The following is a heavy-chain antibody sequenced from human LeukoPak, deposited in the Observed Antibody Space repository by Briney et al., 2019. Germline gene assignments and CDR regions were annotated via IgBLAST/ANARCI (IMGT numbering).Heavy chain of an antibody. Sequence: PGGSLRLSCAASGFTFSSYGMHWVRQAPGKGLEWVAVIWYDGSNKYYADSVKGRFTISRDNSKNTLYLQMNSLRAEDTAVYYCATDQSPYSSSWYSTGSQTDYWGQGTLATVSS. D-gene: IGHD6-13*01. CDR2: IWYDGSNK. CDR1: GFTFSSYG. V-gene: IGHV3-33*01. CDR3: ATDQSPYSSSWYSTGSQTDY. J-gene: IGHJ4*02.